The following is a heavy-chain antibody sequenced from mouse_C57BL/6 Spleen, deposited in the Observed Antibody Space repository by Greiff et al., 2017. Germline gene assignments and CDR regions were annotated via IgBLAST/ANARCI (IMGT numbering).Heavy chain of an antibody. CDR1: GYTFTDYY. V-gene: IGHV1-26*01. CDR3: ARRVNYGSSPVDY. CDR2: INPNNGGT. Sequence: VQLQQSGPELVKPGASVKISCKASGYTFTDYYMNWVKQSHGKSLEWIGDINPNNGGTSYNQKFKGKATLTVDKSSSTAYMELRSLTSEDSAVYYCARRVNYGSSPVDYWGQGTSVTVSS. D-gene: IGHD1-1*01. J-gene: IGHJ4*01.